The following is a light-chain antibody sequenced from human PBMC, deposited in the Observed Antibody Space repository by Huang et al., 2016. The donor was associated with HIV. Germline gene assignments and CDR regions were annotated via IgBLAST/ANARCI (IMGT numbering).Light chain of an antibody. J-gene: IGKJ5*01. Sequence: DIVMTQSPLSLPVAPGEPASISCRSSQSLLHSTGYNYLDWYLQRPGQPPQLLIYFGSHRASGVADRFSGSGSDTNFTLELSRLETDDVGVYYCMQALQGITFGQGTRLEIK. CDR2: FGS. CDR3: MQALQGIT. V-gene: IGKV2-28*01. CDR1: QSLLHSTGYNY.